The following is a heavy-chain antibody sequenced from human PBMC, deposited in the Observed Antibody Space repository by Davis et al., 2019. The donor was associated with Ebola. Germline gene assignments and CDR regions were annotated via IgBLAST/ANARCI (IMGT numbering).Heavy chain of an antibody. Sequence: PGGSLRLSCATSGFTFDKYVMHWVRHAPGKGLEWVSGISWNSANIGYADSVKGRFTIARDNARNSLYLQMNSLRGEDTAVYYCARDPSGNYDYWGQGTLVSVSS. D-gene: IGHD1-26*01. V-gene: IGHV3-9*01. CDR3: ARDPSGNYDY. CDR1: GFTFDKYV. CDR2: ISWNSANI. J-gene: IGHJ4*02.